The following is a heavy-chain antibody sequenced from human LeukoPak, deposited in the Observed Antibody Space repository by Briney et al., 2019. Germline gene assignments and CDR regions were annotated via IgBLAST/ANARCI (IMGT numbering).Heavy chain of an antibody. V-gene: IGHV3-21*01. CDR1: GFTFSSYA. Sequence: GGSLRLSCAASGFTFSSYAMSWVRQAPGKGLEWVSSISSSSSYIYYADSVKGRFTISRDNAKNSLYLQMNSLRAEDTAVYYCARDREDGYNHYYYGMDVWGQGTTVTVSS. J-gene: IGHJ6*02. CDR2: ISSSSSYI. CDR3: ARDREDGYNHYYYGMDV. D-gene: IGHD5-24*01.